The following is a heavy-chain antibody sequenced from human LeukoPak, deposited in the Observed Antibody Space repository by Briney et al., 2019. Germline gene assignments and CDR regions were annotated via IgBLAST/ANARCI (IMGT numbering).Heavy chain of an antibody. CDR1: GGSISSYY. CDR2: IYYSGST. D-gene: IGHD5-24*01. V-gene: IGHV4-59*01. CDR3: AREETAVATIVY. J-gene: IGHJ4*02. Sequence: SETLSLTCTVSGGSISSYYWSWIPQPPGKGLEWIGYIYYSGSTNYNPSLKSRVTISVDTSKNQFSLKLSSVTAADTAVYYCAREETAVATIVYWGQGTLVTVSS.